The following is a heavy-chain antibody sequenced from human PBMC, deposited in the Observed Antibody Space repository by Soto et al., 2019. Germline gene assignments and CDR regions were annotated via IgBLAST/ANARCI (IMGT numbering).Heavy chain of an antibody. CDR3: ARGLYSSWYGFDY. Sequence: GESLKISCAASGFTVSSNYMSWVRQAPGKGLEWVSVIYSGGSTYYADSVKGRFTISRHNSKNTLYLQMNSLRAEDTAVYYCARGLYSSWYGFDYWGQGTLVTVSS. J-gene: IGHJ4*02. CDR1: GFTVSSNY. CDR2: IYSGGST. D-gene: IGHD6-13*01. V-gene: IGHV3-53*04.